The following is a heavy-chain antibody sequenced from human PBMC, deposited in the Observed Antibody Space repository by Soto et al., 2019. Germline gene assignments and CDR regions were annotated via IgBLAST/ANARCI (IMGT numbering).Heavy chain of an antibody. J-gene: IGHJ4*02. D-gene: IGHD3-9*01. CDR2: ISGSGGST. V-gene: IGHV3-23*01. CDR3: AKVIIGYDILTGYYLTEIFDY. CDR1: GFTFSSYA. Sequence: GGSLRLSCAASGFTFSSYAMSWVRQAPGKGLEWVSAISGSGGSTYYADKVKGRFTNSRDNSKNTLYLQMKSLRAEDTAVYYFAKVIIGYDILTGYYLTEIFDYWGQGTLVTVSS.